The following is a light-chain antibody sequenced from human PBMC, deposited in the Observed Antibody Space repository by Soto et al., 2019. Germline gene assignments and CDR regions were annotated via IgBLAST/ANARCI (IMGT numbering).Light chain of an antibody. V-gene: IGLV1-40*01. CDR2: GNS. Sequence: QSALTQPPSVSGAPGQRVTISCTGSSSNIGAGYDVPWYQQLPGAAPKLLIYGNSNRPSGVPDRFSGSKSGTSASLAITGLQAEDEADYYCQSYDTSLSGSDVVFGGGTKVTVL. J-gene: IGLJ2*01. CDR3: QSYDTSLSGSDVV. CDR1: SSNIGAGYD.